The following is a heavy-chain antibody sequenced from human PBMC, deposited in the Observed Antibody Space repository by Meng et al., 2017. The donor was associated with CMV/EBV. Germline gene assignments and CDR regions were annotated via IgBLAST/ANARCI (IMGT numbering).Heavy chain of an antibody. CDR2: IYYSVST. Sequence: SETLSLTCTVSGGSISSSSYYWGWIRQPPGKGLEWIGSIYYSVSTYYNPSLKSRVTISVDTSKNQFSLKLSSVTAADTAVYYCARQDIVVIPAALPNWFDPWGQGTLVTVSS. CDR3: ARQDIVVIPAALPNWFDP. CDR1: GGSISSSSYY. D-gene: IGHD2-2*01. J-gene: IGHJ5*02. V-gene: IGHV4-39*01.